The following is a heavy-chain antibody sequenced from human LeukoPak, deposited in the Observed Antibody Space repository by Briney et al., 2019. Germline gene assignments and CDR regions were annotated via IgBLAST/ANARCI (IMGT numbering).Heavy chain of an antibody. CDR2: IWYDGSNK. Sequence: AGRSLRLSCAASGFTFSSYGMHWVRQAPGKGLEWVAVIWYDGSNKYYADSVKGRFTISRDNSKNTLYLQMNSLRAEDTAVYYCAKRGIVVVPAAPINYYYYMDVWGKGTTVTVSS. J-gene: IGHJ6*03. D-gene: IGHD2-2*01. CDR3: AKRGIVVVPAAPINYYYYMDV. CDR1: GFTFSSYG. V-gene: IGHV3-33*06.